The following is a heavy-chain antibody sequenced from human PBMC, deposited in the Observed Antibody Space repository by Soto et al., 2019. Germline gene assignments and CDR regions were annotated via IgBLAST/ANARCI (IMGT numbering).Heavy chain of an antibody. CDR1: GGSSSSYA. CDR2: IIPILDTT. D-gene: IGHD4-4*01. CDR3: ASGGTTVNRRFDF. V-gene: IGHV1-69*01. Sequence: QVQVVQSGAEVKKPGSSVRVSCKASGGSSSSYAITWIRQAPGQGLEWMGGIIPILDTTDYAQKFQGRVTLTADESTSTVYTELSSLTPEDTAVYYCASGGTTVNRRFDFWGQGTLVTVSS. J-gene: IGHJ4*02.